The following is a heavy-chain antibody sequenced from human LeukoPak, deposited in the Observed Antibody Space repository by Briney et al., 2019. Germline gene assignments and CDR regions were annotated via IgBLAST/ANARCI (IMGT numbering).Heavy chain of an antibody. V-gene: IGHV4-34*01. D-gene: IGHD2-2*01. J-gene: IGHJ5*02. CDR1: GGSFSGYY. CDR2: INHSGST. CDR3: VRVGRRYCSSTSCYPGWFDP. Sequence: KPSETLSLTCAVYGGSFSGYYWSWIRQPPGKGLEWIGEINHSGSTNYNPSLKSRVTISVDTSKNQFPLKLSSVTAADTAVYYCVRVGRRYCSSTSCYPGWFDPWGQGTLVTVSS.